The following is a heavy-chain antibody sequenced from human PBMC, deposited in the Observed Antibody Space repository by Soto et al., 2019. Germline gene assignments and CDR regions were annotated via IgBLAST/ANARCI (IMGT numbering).Heavy chain of an antibody. D-gene: IGHD6-19*01. J-gene: IGHJ4*02. CDR2: ISGSGGST. V-gene: IGHV3-23*01. CDR3: AKDRKGSGWYYFDY. CDR1: GFTFSSYA. Sequence: GESLKISCAASGFTFSSYAMSWVRQAPGKGLEWVSAISGSGGSTYYADSVKGRFTISRDNSKNTLYLQMNSLRAEDTAVYYCAKDRKGSGWYYFDYWGQGTLVTVSS.